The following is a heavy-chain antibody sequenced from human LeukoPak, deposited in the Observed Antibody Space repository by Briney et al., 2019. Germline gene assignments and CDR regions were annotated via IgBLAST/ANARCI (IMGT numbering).Heavy chain of an antibody. Sequence: PGGSLRLSCAASGFTFSSYGMHWVRQAPGKGLEGVAFIRYDGSNKYYADSVKGRFTISRDNSKNTLYLQMKSRRAEDTAVYYCAKQSRPYDSSGWDAFDIWGLGTMVTVSS. D-gene: IGHD3-22*01. CDR2: IRYDGSNK. J-gene: IGHJ3*02. CDR3: AKQSRPYDSSGWDAFDI. CDR1: GFTFSSYG. V-gene: IGHV3-30*02.